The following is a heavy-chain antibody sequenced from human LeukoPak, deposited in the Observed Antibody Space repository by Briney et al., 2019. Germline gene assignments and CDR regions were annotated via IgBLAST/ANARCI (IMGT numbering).Heavy chain of an antibody. V-gene: IGHV1-2*02. CDR2: INPNSGGT. Sequence: GASVKVSCKASGYTSTGYYMHWVRQAPGQGLEWMGWINPNSGGTNYAQKFQGRVTMTRDTSISTAYMELSRLRSDDTAVYYCARELTYCGGDCYRNWSDSWGQGTLVTVSS. J-gene: IGHJ5*01. CDR3: ARELTYCGGDCYRNWSDS. CDR1: GYTSTGYY. D-gene: IGHD2-21*02.